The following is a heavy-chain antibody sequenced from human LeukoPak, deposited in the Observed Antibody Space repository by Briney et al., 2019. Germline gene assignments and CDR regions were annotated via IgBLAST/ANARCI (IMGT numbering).Heavy chain of an antibody. Sequence: GASVKVSCKASGYTFTSYGISWVRQAPGQGLEWMGWISAYNGNTNYAQKLQGRVTMTTDTSTSTAYMELRSLRSDDTAVYYCARDLFPWWELPFYYYYDMDVWGQGTTVTVSS. CDR1: GYTFTSYG. V-gene: IGHV1-18*01. D-gene: IGHD1-26*01. CDR3: ARDLFPWWELPFYYYYDMDV. J-gene: IGHJ6*02. CDR2: ISAYNGNT.